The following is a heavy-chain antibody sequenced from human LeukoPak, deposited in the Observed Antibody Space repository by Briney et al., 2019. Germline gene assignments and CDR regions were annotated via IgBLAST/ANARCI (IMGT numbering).Heavy chain of an antibody. CDR1: GFTFSSYR. D-gene: IGHD3-10*01. CDR2: ISTSSSYI. J-gene: IGHJ4*02. V-gene: IGHV3-21*01. Sequence: GGSLRLSCAASGFTFSSYRMNWVRQAPGKGLEWVSSISTSSSYIYYADSVKGRFTISRDNAKNSLYLQMNSLRAEDTAVYYCARVDPGSYLMFYYVDFWGQGTLVTVSS. CDR3: ARVDPGSYLMFYYVDF.